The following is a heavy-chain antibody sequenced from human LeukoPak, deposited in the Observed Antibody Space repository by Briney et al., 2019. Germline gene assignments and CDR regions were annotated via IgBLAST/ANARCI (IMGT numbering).Heavy chain of an antibody. Sequence: GRSLRLSCAASGFTFNNYGMHWVRQAPGKGLEWVAVISYDGSNKYYADSVKGRFTISRDNSKNTLYLQMNSLRAEDTAVYYCAKYYYDSSGYSLPPDYWGQGTLVTVSS. CDR2: ISYDGSNK. CDR1: GFTFNNYG. V-gene: IGHV3-30*18. D-gene: IGHD3-22*01. J-gene: IGHJ4*02. CDR3: AKYYYDSSGYSLPPDY.